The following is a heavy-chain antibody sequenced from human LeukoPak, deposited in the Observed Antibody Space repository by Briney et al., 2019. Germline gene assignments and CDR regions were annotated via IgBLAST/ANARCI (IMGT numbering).Heavy chain of an antibody. J-gene: IGHJ4*02. Sequence: GGSLRLSCAASGFTFSSYAMSWVRQAPGKGLEWVSAISGSGGSTYYADSVKGRFTISRDNSKNTLYLQMNSLRAEDTAVYYCAKGGSSSPIAVASRFGYWGQGTLVTVSS. CDR3: AKGGSSSPIAVASRFGY. D-gene: IGHD6-19*01. V-gene: IGHV3-23*01. CDR1: GFTFSSYA. CDR2: ISGSGGST.